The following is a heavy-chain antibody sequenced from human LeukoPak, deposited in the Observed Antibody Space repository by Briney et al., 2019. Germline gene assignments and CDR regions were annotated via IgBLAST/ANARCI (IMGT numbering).Heavy chain of an antibody. V-gene: IGHV1-69*05. J-gene: IGHJ3*02. D-gene: IGHD3-22*01. CDR2: ITPIFGTA. Sequence: LVKVSCKASGGTFSSYAISWVRQAPGQGLEWMGRITPIFGTANCAQKFQGRVTITTDESTSTAYMELSSLRSEDTAVYYCARDYYDSSGPLPRAFDIWGQGTMVTVSS. CDR1: GGTFSSYA. CDR3: ARDYYDSSGPLPRAFDI.